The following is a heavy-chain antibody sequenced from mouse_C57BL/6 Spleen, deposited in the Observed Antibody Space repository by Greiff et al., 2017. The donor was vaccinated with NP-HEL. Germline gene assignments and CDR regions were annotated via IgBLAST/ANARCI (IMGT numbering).Heavy chain of an antibody. CDR1: GYAFSSSW. D-gene: IGHD1-1*01. CDR2: IYPGDGDT. V-gene: IGHV1-82*01. CDR3: ARTDYGSSYPFAY. J-gene: IGHJ3*01. Sequence: VQLQQSGPELVKPGASVKISCKASGYAFSSSWMNWVKQRPGKGLEWIGRIYPGDGDTNYNGKFKGKATLTADKSSSTAYMQLSSLTSEDSAVYFCARTDYGSSYPFAYWGHRTLVTVSA.